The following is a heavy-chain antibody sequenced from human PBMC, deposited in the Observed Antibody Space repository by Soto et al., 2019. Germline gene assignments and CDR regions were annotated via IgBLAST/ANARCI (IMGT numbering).Heavy chain of an antibody. V-gene: IGHV3-30*18. CDR1: GFTFSSYG. Sequence: QVQLVESGGGVVQPGRSLRLSCAASGFTFSSYGMHWVRQAPGKGLEWVAVISYDGSNKYYADSVKGRFTISRDNSKNTLYLQMNSLRAEDTAVYYCAKEWATVTTELDYWGQGTLVTVSS. J-gene: IGHJ4*02. CDR2: ISYDGSNK. D-gene: IGHD4-17*01. CDR3: AKEWATVTTELDY.